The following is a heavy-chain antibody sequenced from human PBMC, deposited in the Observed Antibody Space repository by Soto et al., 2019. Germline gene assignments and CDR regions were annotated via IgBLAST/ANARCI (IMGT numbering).Heavy chain of an antibody. Sequence: QVQLVQSGAEVKKPGASVKVSCKTSGYTFASYGISWVRQGPGQRCEWMGWISVYDGNTNYAPKLQGRVTITTDRSTSTAYMELRSLRSDDTAVYYCARDSPLDYWGQGTLVTVSS. CDR3: ARDSPLDY. CDR2: ISVYDGNT. CDR1: GYTFASYG. J-gene: IGHJ4*02. V-gene: IGHV1-18*04.